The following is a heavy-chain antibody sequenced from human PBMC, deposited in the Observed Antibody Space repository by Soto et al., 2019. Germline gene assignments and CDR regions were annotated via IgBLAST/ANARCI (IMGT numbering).Heavy chain of an antibody. CDR1: GGTFSSYS. CDR2: IIPIFGTE. CDR3: ARDGGRHSGGIDY. Sequence: QVQLVQSGAEVKKPGSSVKVSCKASGGTFSSYSINWVRKAPGQGLEWMGEIIPIFGTENYAQNFQGIVTITADESTSTAYMELSSLRSEDTAVYYCARDGGRHSGGIDYWGQGTLVTVSS. V-gene: IGHV1-69*01. J-gene: IGHJ4*02. D-gene: IGHD1-26*01.